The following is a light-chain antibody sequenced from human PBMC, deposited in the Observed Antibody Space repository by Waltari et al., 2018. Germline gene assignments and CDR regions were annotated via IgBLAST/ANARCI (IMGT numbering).Light chain of an antibody. CDR3: QNHERLPAT. J-gene: IGKJ1*01. CDR2: AAS. Sequence: EVVLTQSPGTLSLSPGERATLSCRASQSVSRYLAWYQQRPGQAPRLLIHAASTRATGVPDRFSGSGFGTDFSLTISRLEPEDFAVYYCQNHERLPATFGQGTKVEIK. CDR1: QSVSRY. V-gene: IGKV3-20*01.